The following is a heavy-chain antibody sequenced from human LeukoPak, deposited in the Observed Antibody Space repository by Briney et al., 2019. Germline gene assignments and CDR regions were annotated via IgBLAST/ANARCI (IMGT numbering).Heavy chain of an antibody. CDR3: ARVTGYMIEDYFDY. CDR2: IYYSGST. Sequence: TSETLSLTCTVSGGSISSSSYYWGWIRQPPGKGLEWIGSIYYSGSTYYNPSLKSRVTISVDTSKNQFSLKLSSVTAADTAVYYCARVTGYMIEDYFDYWGQGTLVTVSS. V-gene: IGHV4-39*07. J-gene: IGHJ4*02. CDR1: GGSISSSSYY. D-gene: IGHD3-22*01.